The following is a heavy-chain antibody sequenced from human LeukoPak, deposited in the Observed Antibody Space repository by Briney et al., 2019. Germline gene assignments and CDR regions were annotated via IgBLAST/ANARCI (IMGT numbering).Heavy chain of an antibody. Sequence: GGSLRLSCAASVCTESRDYMRCVPQAPGKGLEWVSVIYSGGSTYYADSVKGRFTISRDNSKNTLYLQMNSLRAEDTAVYYCARGGIAAAGLDYWGQGTLVTVSS. V-gene: IGHV3-53*01. D-gene: IGHD6-13*01. CDR2: IYSGGST. CDR1: VCTESRDY. CDR3: ARGGIAAAGLDY. J-gene: IGHJ4*02.